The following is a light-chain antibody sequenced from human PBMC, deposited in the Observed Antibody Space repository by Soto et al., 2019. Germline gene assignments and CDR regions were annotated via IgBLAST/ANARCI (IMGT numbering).Light chain of an antibody. J-gene: IGKJ4*01. V-gene: IGKV1-27*01. Sequence: DIQMTQSPSSLSASVGDRVTITCRAGQDINIYLAWYQQKPGKVPKLLVSAASTLPSGVPSRFSGSGSGTDFTLTISSLQPEDVATYYCQKYDSAPLTFGGGTKVEIK. CDR3: QKYDSAPLT. CDR1: QDINIY. CDR2: AAS.